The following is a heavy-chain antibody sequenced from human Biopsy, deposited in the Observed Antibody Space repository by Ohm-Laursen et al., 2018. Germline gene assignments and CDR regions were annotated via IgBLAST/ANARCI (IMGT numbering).Heavy chain of an antibody. CDR1: GFTFSDYQ. CDR3: GRSYGIMAAPVHL. D-gene: IGHD3-16*01. CDR2: ISSGGSTI. V-gene: IGHV3-11*01. Sequence: GSLRLSCSASGFTFSDYQMSWIRQTPGKGLEWVSHISSGGSTIFHADSVKGRLTISRDDAKGSLYLQMTNLRAEDTAVYYCGRSYGIMAAPVHLWGQGTLVTVSS. J-gene: IGHJ4*01.